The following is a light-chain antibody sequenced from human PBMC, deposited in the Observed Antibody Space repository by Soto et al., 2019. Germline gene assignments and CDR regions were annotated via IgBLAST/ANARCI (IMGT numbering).Light chain of an antibody. CDR1: QGISSS. CDR2: AAS. Sequence: DIPMTQSPSSLSASVGDRVTITCRASQGISSSLAWYQHKPGKVPELLIYAASTLHSGVPSRFSGSGSGTDFTLTIGSLQPEDVATYYCQEYYSPPFTFGPGTKVNFK. CDR3: QEYYSPPFT. J-gene: IGKJ3*01. V-gene: IGKV1-27*01.